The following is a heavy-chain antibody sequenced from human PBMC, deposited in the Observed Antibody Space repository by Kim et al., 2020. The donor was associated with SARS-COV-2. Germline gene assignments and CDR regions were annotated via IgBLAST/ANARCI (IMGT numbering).Heavy chain of an antibody. J-gene: IGHJ6*02. CDR1: GGSISSSSYY. D-gene: IGHD3-10*01. CDR2: IYYSGST. V-gene: IGHV4-39*01. Sequence: SETLSLTCTVSGGSISSSSYYWGWIRQPPGKGLEWIGSIYYSGSTYYNPSLKSRVTISVDTSKNQFSLKLSSVTAADTAVYYCATNGGDYYGSGSYTLNYYGMAVWGQGTTVTVSS. CDR3: ATNGGDYYGSGSYTLNYYGMAV.